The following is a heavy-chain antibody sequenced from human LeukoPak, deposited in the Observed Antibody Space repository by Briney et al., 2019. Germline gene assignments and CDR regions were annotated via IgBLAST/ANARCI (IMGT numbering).Heavy chain of an antibody. J-gene: IGHJ4*02. CDR3: AKGAFRAVYYYDSSGYYPFDY. CDR2: ISWDGGST. CDR1: GFTFDDYA. Sequence: PGGSLRLSCAASGFTFDDYAMHWVRQAPGKGLEWVSLISWDGGSTYYADSVKGRFTISRDYSKNSLYLQMNSLRAEDTALYYCAKGAFRAVYYYDSSGYYPFDYWGQGTLVTVSS. D-gene: IGHD3-22*01. V-gene: IGHV3-43D*03.